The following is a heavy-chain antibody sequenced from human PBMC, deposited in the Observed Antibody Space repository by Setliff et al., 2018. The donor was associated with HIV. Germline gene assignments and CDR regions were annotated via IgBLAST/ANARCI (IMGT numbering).Heavy chain of an antibody. D-gene: IGHD3-10*01. CDR1: GGSFSSYF. J-gene: IGHJ4*02. Sequence: PSETLSLTCIVSGGSFSSYFWSWIRQSPGKGLEWIGNIYDTGKINYNPSLKGRVTMSIDMSEDQFSLNLRSVTAADTATYYCARVLFGQSGSYKNYYFDYGGQGTLVTVSS. V-gene: IGHV4-59*01. CDR2: IYDTGKI. CDR3: ARVLFGQSGSYKNYYFDY.